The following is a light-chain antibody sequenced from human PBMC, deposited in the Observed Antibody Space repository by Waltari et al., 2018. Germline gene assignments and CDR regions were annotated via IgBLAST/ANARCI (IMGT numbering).Light chain of an antibody. Sequence: QSALTQPASVSGSPGQSITISCTGTSSDVGGYNYVSWYQQHPGKAPKLIIYDVSNRPSGVSNRFSGSKSGNTASLTISGLQAEDEADYYCSSYISSSTLELFGRGTSLTVL. CDR2: DVS. CDR3: SSYISSSTLEL. CDR1: SSDVGGYNY. J-gene: IGLJ2*01. V-gene: IGLV2-14*03.